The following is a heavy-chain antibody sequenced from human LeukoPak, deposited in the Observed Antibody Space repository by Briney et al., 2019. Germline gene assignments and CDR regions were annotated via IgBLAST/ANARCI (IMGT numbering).Heavy chain of an antibody. CDR3: ARVPTAVTTTFYMDV. V-gene: IGHV3-11*01. CDR1: GFTFSDYY. J-gene: IGHJ6*03. Sequence: PGGSLRLSCAASGFTFSDYYMSWIRQAPGKGLEWVSYISSSGSTIYYADSVKGRFTISRDNAKNSLYLQLNSLRAEDTALYYCARVPTAVTTTFYMDVWGKGTTVTVSS. D-gene: IGHD4-17*01. CDR2: ISSSGSTI.